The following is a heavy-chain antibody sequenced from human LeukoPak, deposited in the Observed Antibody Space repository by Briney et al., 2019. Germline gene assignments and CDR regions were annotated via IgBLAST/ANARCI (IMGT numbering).Heavy chain of an antibody. CDR1: GFIVSSSY. V-gene: IGHV3-53*01. Sequence: PGGSLRLSCAASGFIVSSSYMSWVRQTPGKGLEWVSTFQRDGHTAYADSVKGRLTISRDVSENRIYLQMNSLRVEDTAVYYCAKGDTDCTCPGYWGRGTLVTVSS. CDR2: FQRDGHT. D-gene: IGHD2-21*02. CDR3: AKGDTDCTCPGY. J-gene: IGHJ4*02.